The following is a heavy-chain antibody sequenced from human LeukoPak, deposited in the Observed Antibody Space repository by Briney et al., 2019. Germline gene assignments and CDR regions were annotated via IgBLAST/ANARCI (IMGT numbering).Heavy chain of an antibody. CDR3: ARSFGRGYSSSKVPWFDP. CDR1: GFTVSSNY. Sequence: GGSLRLSCAASGFTVSSNYMSWVRQAPGKGLEWVSVIYSGGSTYYADSVKGRFTISRDNSKNTLYLQMNSLRAEDMAVYYCARSFGRGYSSSKVPWFDPWGQGTLVTVSS. J-gene: IGHJ5*02. CDR2: IYSGGST. D-gene: IGHD6-6*01. V-gene: IGHV3-53*01.